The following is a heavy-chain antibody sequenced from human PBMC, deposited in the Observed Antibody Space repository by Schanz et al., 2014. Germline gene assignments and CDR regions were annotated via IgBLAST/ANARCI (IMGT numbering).Heavy chain of an antibody. Sequence: EVQLVESGGDLVQPGGSLRLSCSASGFTFSTFAMHWVRQAPGKGLEYISAISNNGDSTYYADSVKGRFTISRDNSKNTLFLQMSSLRVDDMAVYYCGRAGTGMAEWYFEHWGHGTLVTVSS. CDR3: GRAGTGMAEWYFEH. J-gene: IGHJ2*01. D-gene: IGHD5-18*01. V-gene: IGHV3-64D*06. CDR1: GFTFSTFA. CDR2: ISNNGDST.